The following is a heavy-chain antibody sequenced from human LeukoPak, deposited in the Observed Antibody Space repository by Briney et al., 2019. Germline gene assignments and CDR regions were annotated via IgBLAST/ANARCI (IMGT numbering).Heavy chain of an antibody. CDR2: ISYDGDNN. CDR3: AKDRGSWLNRSIDF. V-gene: IGHV3-30*14. CDR1: GFTFNTYA. D-gene: IGHD6-13*01. Sequence: GGSLSLSCAASGFTFNTYAMHWVRQAPGEGLAWLTSISYDGDNNYYADFVRGRFIISRDNPKNTLYLQMHSLRLEDTAVYYCAKDRGSWLNRSIDFWGQGTLVTVSS. J-gene: IGHJ4*02.